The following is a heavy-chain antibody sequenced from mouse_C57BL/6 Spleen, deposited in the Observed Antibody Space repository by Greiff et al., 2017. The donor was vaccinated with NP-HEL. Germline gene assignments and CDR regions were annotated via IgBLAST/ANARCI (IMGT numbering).Heavy chain of an antibody. CDR1: GYAFSSYW. V-gene: IGHV1-80*01. J-gene: IGHJ3*01. Sequence: VQLQQSGAELVKPGASVKISCKASGYAFSSYWMNWVKQRPGKGLEWIGQIYPGDGDTNYNGKFKGKATLTADKSSSTAYMPLSSLTSEDSAVYFCAREYYGSSPFAYWGQGTLVTVSA. CDR3: AREYYGSSPFAY. CDR2: IYPGDGDT. D-gene: IGHD1-1*01.